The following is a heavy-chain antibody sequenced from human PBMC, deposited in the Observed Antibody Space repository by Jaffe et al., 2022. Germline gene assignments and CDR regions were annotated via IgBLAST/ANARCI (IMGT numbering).Heavy chain of an antibody. J-gene: IGHJ6*03. V-gene: IGHV4-59*01. CDR1: GGSISSYY. Sequence: QVQLQESGPGLVKPSETLSLTCTVSGGSISSYYWSWIRQPPGKGLEWIGYIYYSGSTNYNPSLKSRVTISVDTSKNQFSLKLSSVTAADTAVYYCARNYYYYYMDVWGKGTTVTVSS. CDR2: IYYSGST. CDR3: ARNYYYYYMDV.